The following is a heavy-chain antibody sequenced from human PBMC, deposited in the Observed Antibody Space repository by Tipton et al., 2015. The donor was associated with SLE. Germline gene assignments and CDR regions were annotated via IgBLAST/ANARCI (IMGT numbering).Heavy chain of an antibody. CDR2: IYYTGNT. V-gene: IGHV4-39*07. CDR3: AGAWQGYCSGGTCYVLDY. J-gene: IGHJ4*02. D-gene: IGHD2-15*01. CDR1: GGSISRRNYY. Sequence: TLSLTCTVSGGSISRRNYYWGWIRQPPGKGLEWVGTIYYTGNTYYNPSLKSRVTISIDTSKNQFSLNLSSVTAADTAVYYCAGAWQGYCSGGTCYVLDYWGQGTLVTVSS.